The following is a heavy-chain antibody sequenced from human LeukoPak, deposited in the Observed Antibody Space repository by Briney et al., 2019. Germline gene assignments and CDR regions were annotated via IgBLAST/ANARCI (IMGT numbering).Heavy chain of an antibody. V-gene: IGHV3-74*01. CDR2: INSDGSST. CDR3: ARDHRGSGSRYYYYYMDV. CDR1: GFTFSSYW. J-gene: IGHJ6*03. Sequence: QAGGSLRLSCAASGFTFSSYWMHWVRQAPGKGLVWVSRINSDGSSTSYADSVKGRFTISRDNAKNTLFLQMNSPRAEDTAVYYCARDHRGSGSRYYYYYMDVWGKGTTVTISS. D-gene: IGHD3-10*01.